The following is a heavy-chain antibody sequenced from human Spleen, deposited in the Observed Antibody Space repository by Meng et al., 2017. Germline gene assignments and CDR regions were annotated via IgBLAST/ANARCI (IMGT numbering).Heavy chain of an antibody. CDR1: GYTFTGYY. Sequence: ASVKVSCKASGYTFTGYYMHWVRQAPGQGLEWRGRINPNSGGTNYAQKFQGRVTMTRDTSISTAYMELSRLRSEDTAVYYCAREEDDVWGSYTYWGQGSLVVASS. V-gene: IGHV1-2*06. D-gene: IGHD3-16*01. CDR3: AREEDDVWGSYTY. J-gene: IGHJ4*02. CDR2: INPNSGGT.